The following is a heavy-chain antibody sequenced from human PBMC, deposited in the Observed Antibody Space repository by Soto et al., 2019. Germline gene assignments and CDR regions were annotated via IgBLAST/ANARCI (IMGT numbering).Heavy chain of an antibody. CDR1: GGTFSSYA. CDR3: ARDQGVPAATGGYYYGMDV. D-gene: IGHD2-2*01. V-gene: IGHV1-69*01. CDR2: IIPIFGTA. J-gene: IGHJ6*02. Sequence: QVQLVQPGAEVKKPGSSVKVSCKASGGTFSSYAISWVRQAPGQGLEWMGGIIPIFGTANYAQKFQGRVTITADESTSTAYMELSSLRSEDTAVYYCARDQGVPAATGGYYYGMDVWGQGTTVTVSS.